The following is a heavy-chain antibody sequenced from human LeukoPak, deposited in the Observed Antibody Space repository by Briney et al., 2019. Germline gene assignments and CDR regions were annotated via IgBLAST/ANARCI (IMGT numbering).Heavy chain of an antibody. V-gene: IGHV3-23*01. J-gene: IGHJ4*02. Sequence: RGSLRLSCAASGFTFRSYAMSWVRQAPGQGLEWVSAISVMVGRTYYAESVKGRFTISGDNSKTTLYLQMNSLRAEDTAVYYCAKGGSYYEDYFDYWGQGTLVTVSS. CDR2: ISVMVGRT. CDR3: AKGGSYYEDYFDY. D-gene: IGHD3-22*01. CDR1: GFTFRSYA.